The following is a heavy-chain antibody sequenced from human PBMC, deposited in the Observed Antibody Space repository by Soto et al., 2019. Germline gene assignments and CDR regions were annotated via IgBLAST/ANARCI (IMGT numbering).Heavy chain of an antibody. V-gene: IGHV2-5*02. CDR2: IYWDDDN. D-gene: IGHD2-2*01. CDR1: GFSLSTSGVG. Sequence: QITLKESGPTLAKPTQTLTLTCTFSGFSLSTSGVGVGWIRQPPGKALEWLALIYWDDDNRYSPSLKSRLTITKDTSKNQVVSTMTHVDPVDTATYYCAPQLRVPDFDYWGQGTLVTVSS. J-gene: IGHJ4*02. CDR3: APQLRVPDFDY.